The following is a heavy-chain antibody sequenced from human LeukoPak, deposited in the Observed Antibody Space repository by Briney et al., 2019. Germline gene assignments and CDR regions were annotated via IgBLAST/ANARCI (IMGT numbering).Heavy chain of an antibody. CDR1: GYTFTGYY. CDR2: INPNSGGT. J-gene: IGHJ4*02. D-gene: IGHD3-10*01. Sequence: GASVKVSCKASGYTFTGYYMHWVRQAPGQGLEWMGRINPNSGGTNYAQKFQGRVTMTRDTSISTAYMELSRLRSDDTAVYYRARARPGAYGSGSYPDYWGQGTLVTVSS. V-gene: IGHV1-2*06. CDR3: ARARPGAYGSGSYPDY.